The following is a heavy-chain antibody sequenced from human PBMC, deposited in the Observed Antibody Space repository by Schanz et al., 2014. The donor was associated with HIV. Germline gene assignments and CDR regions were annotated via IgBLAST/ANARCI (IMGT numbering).Heavy chain of an antibody. D-gene: IGHD3-10*01. CDR3: AKGQRGIVRGDIDY. CDR1: GFTFSNFA. Sequence: VQLVESGGGVVQPGRSLRLSCAASGFTFSNFAMHWIRQAPGKGLEWISYISISGRTISYTDSVKGRLTISRDNSKNTLYLQMNSLRAEDTAVYYCAKGQRGIVRGDIDYWGQGTLVTVSS. J-gene: IGHJ4*02. CDR2: ISISGRTI. V-gene: IGHV3-23*04.